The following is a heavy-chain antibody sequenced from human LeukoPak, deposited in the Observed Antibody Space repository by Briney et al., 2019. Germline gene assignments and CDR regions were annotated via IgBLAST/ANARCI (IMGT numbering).Heavy chain of an antibody. Sequence: PGGSLRLSCAASGFTFSSYEMNWVRQAPGKWLEWVSYISSSGSTIYYADSVKGRFTISRDNAKNSLFLQMNNLRAEDTAVYYCAKTLLDSSGYYYAGSDYWGRGILVTVST. CDR1: GFTFSSYE. J-gene: IGHJ4*02. CDR3: AKTLLDSSGYYYAGSDY. V-gene: IGHV3-48*03. D-gene: IGHD3-22*01. CDR2: ISSSGSTI.